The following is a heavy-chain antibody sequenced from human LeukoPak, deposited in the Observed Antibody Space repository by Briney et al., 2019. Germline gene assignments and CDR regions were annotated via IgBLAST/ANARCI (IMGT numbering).Heavy chain of an antibody. Sequence: ASVKVSCKASGYTFTGYYMHWVRQAPGQGLEWMGWINPNSGGTNYAQKFQGRVTMTRDTSISTAYMELSSLRSEDTAVYYCATPSSTEYYYDSSGYYHWGQGTLVTVSS. D-gene: IGHD3-22*01. J-gene: IGHJ5*02. CDR3: ATPSSTEYYYDSSGYYH. CDR2: INPNSGGT. CDR1: GYTFTGYY. V-gene: IGHV1-2*02.